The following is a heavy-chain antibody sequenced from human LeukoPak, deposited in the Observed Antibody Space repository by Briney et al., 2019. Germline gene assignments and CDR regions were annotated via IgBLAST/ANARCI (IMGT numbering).Heavy chain of an antibody. Sequence: SETLSLTCTVSGGSISSGDYYWSWIRQPPGKGLEWIGYIYYSGSTYYNPSLKSRVTISVDTSKNQFSLKLSSVTAADTAVYYCARDSGSSWSSYGMDVWGQGTTVTVSS. CDR2: IYYSGST. CDR3: ARDSGSSWSSYGMDV. D-gene: IGHD6-13*01. J-gene: IGHJ6*02. V-gene: IGHV4-30-4*01. CDR1: GGSISSGDYY.